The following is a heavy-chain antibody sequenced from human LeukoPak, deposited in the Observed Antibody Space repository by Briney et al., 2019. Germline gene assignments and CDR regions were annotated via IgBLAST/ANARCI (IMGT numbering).Heavy chain of an antibody. CDR3: AKVRNYYDTGGRYFDY. D-gene: IGHD3-22*01. Sequence: GGSLRLSCAASGFTFSSYAMSWVRQAPGKGLEWVSVIYGSGGTTYYADSVKGRFTISRDNSKNTLYLQMNSLRAEDTAVYYCAKVRNYYDTGGRYFDYWGQGTLVTVSS. CDR1: GFTFSSYA. J-gene: IGHJ4*02. CDR2: IYGSGGTT. V-gene: IGHV3-23*01.